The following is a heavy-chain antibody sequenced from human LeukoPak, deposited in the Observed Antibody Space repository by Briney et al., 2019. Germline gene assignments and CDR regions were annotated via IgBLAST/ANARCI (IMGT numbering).Heavy chain of an antibody. Sequence: GRSLRLSCAASGFTFSSYAMHWVRQAPGKGLEWVAVISYDGSNKYYADSVKGRFTISRDNSKNTLYLQMNSLRAEDTAVYYCARGPDSRGSTSSQGGNWFDPWGQGTLVTVSS. D-gene: IGHD1-14*01. V-gene: IGHV3-30-3*01. CDR1: GFTFSSYA. CDR2: ISYDGSNK. J-gene: IGHJ5*02. CDR3: ARGPDSRGSTSSQGGNWFDP.